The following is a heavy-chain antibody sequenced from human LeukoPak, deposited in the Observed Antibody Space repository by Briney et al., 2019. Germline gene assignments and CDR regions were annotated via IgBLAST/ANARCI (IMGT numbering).Heavy chain of an antibody. CDR1: GGSISSYY. Sequence: SETLSLTCTVSGGSISSYYWSWIRQPPGKGLEWIGYIYYSGSTNYDPSLKSRVTISVDTSKNQFSLKLSSVTAADTAVYYCARDFRWAPFGEFYGMDVWGQGTTVTVSS. CDR3: ARDFRWAPFGEFYGMDV. V-gene: IGHV4-59*01. D-gene: IGHD4-23*01. J-gene: IGHJ6*02. CDR2: IYYSGST.